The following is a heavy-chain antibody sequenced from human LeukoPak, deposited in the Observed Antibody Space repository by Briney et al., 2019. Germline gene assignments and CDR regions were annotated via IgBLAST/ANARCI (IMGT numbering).Heavy chain of an antibody. CDR3: ARTTYDYVWGSYRYTGFDY. CDR2: IYSGGST. D-gene: IGHD3-16*02. J-gene: IGHJ4*02. V-gene: IGHV3-53*01. Sequence: GGSLRLSCAASGFTVSSNYMSWVRQAPGKGLEWVSVIYSGGSTYYAGSVKGRFTISRDNSRNTLYLQMNSLRAEDTAVYYCARTTYDYVWGSYRYTGFDYWGQETLVTVSS. CDR1: GFTVSSNY.